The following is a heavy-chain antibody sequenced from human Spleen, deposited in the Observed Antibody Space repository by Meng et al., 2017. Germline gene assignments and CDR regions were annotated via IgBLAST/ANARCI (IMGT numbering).Heavy chain of an antibody. Sequence: GESLKISCAASGFTFSDSYMSWVRQAPGKGLEWLSYISGGDSTMYYVDSVKGRFTISRDNAKNSLYLQMSSLRAEDTSIYFCARRGTTYCTSASCRPTWFDPWGQRTLVTVSS. J-gene: IGHJ5*02. V-gene: IGHV3-11*04. CDR1: GFTFSDSY. CDR2: ISGGDSTM. CDR3: ARRGTTYCTSASCRPTWFDP. D-gene: IGHD2-2*01.